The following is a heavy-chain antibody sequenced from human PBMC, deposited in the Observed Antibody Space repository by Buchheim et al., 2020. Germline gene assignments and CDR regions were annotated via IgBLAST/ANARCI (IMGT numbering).Heavy chain of an antibody. D-gene: IGHD3-3*01. CDR3: ASSTYYDFWSGYLGYYYYGMDV. V-gene: IGHV4-59*08. J-gene: IGHJ6*02. CDR2: IYYSGST. Sequence: QVQLQESGPGLVKPSETLSLTCTVSGGSISSYYWSWIRQPPGKGLEWIRYIYYSGSTNYNPSLKSRVTISVDTSKNQLSLKLSSVTAADTAVYYCASSTYYDFWSGYLGYYYYGMDVWGQGTT. CDR1: GGSISSYY.